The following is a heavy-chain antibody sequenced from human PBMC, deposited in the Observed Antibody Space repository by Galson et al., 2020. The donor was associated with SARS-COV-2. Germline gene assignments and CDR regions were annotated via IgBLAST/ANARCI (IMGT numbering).Heavy chain of an antibody. Sequence: GGSLRLSCAASGFTFSSYDMHWVRQATGKGLEWVSAIGTAGDTYYPGSVKGRFTISRENAKNSLYLQMNSLRAGDTAVYYCARGAVSSSWASRYYYYYYMDVWGKGTTVTVSS. CDR2: IGTAGDT. CDR1: GFTFSSYD. D-gene: IGHD6-6*01. V-gene: IGHV3-13*01. J-gene: IGHJ6*03. CDR3: ARGAVSSSWASRYYYYYYMDV.